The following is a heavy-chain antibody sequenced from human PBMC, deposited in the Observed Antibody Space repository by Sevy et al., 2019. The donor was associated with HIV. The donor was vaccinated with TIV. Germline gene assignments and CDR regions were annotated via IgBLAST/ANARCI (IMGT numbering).Heavy chain of an antibody. CDR2: INSDGSST. CDR3: TRGDPIVPPAGYYYHMDV. J-gene: IGHJ6*03. Sequence: GGSLRLSCVASGFTFDSYWMHWVRQAPGKGLVWVSRINSDGSSTPYADSVKGRFPISRDNAKNTLYLQLNRLGAEDTAVYYCTRGDPIVPPAGYYYHMDVWGKGTTVTVSS. D-gene: IGHD1-26*01. CDR1: GFTFDSYW. V-gene: IGHV3-74*01.